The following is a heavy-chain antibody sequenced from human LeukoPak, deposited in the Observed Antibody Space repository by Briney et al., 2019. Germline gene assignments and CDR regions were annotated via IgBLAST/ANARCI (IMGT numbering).Heavy chain of an antibody. J-gene: IGHJ5*02. Sequence: SETLSLTCTVSGGSISSSSYYWGWIRQPPGKGLEWIGSIYYSGSTYYNPSLKSRVTISVDTSKNQFSLKLSSVTAADTAVYYYARRRGSYYFTWFDPWGQGTLVTVSS. D-gene: IGHD1-26*01. CDR1: GGSISSSSYY. V-gene: IGHV4-39*01. CDR2: IYYSGST. CDR3: ARRRGSYYFTWFDP.